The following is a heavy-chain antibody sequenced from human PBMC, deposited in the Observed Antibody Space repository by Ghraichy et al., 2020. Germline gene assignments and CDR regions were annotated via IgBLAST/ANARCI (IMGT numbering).Heavy chain of an antibody. Sequence: GGSLRLSCGASGFTFSSYSMNWVRQAPGKGLEWVSSISSSSSYIYYADSVKGRFTISRDNAKNSLYLQMNSLRAEDTAVYYCARDVSIAAAGTSLFDYWGQGTLVTVSS. CDR2: ISSSSSYI. J-gene: IGHJ4*02. CDR1: GFTFSSYS. V-gene: IGHV3-21*01. D-gene: IGHD6-13*01. CDR3: ARDVSIAAAGTSLFDY.